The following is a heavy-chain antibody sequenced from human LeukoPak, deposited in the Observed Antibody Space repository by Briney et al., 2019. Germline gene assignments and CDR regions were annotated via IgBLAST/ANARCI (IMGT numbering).Heavy chain of an antibody. CDR3: ARSSSLNRHQIGY. Sequence: ASVKVFCKASGYTFTSYDINWVRQATGQGLEWMGWMNPNSGNTGYAQKFQGRVTITRNTSISTAYMELSSLRSEDTAVYYCARSSSLNRHQIGYWGQGTLVTVSS. CDR2: MNPNSGNT. J-gene: IGHJ4*02. V-gene: IGHV1-8*03. D-gene: IGHD1-14*01. CDR1: GYTFTSYD.